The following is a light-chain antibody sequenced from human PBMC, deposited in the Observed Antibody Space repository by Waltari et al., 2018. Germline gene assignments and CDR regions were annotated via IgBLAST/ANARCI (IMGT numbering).Light chain of an antibody. V-gene: IGLV3-25*03. CDR1: ALAKHY. CDR3: QSADSSGTWV. J-gene: IGLJ3*02. Sequence: SFELTQPPSVSVYPGQTARITCSGDALAKHYVNWHQQRPAQAPTFLISKDTERASGIPERFSGASSGTTVTLTVSGVQAEDEADYYCQSADSSGTWVFGGGTRLTV. CDR2: KDT.